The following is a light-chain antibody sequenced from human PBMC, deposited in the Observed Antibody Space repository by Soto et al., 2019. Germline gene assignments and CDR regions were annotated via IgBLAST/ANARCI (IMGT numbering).Light chain of an antibody. CDR2: SAS. V-gene: IGKV3-15*01. Sequence: IVGRQFPAALSVAPGGRATPSFRASQSVNNNLAWYQERPGQVHRLLIHSASTRATGIPARFSASGSGTEFTLRISSLQSEDFAVYYCQQYDSWPRSVGQGSKVDIK. J-gene: IGKJ1*01. CDR1: QSVNNN. CDR3: QQYDSWPRS.